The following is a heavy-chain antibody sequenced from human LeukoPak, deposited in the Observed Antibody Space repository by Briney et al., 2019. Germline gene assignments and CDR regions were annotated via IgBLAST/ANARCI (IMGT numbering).Heavy chain of an antibody. CDR2: INHSGST. Sequence: SETLSLTCAVYGGSFSGYYWSWIRQPPGKGLEWIGEINHSGSTNYNPSLKSRVTISVDTSKNQFSLKLSSVTAADTAVYYSARRPRTPSGYGSRTAGRANWFDPWGQGTLVTVSS. J-gene: IGHJ5*02. V-gene: IGHV4-34*01. CDR3: ARRPRTPSGYGSRTAGRANWFDP. CDR1: GGSFSGYY. D-gene: IGHD5-12*01.